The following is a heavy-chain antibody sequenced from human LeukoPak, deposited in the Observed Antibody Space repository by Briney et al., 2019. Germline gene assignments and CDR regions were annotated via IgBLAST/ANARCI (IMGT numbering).Heavy chain of an antibody. Sequence: GWSLRLSCVASVFSFSDSWMSWVRQAPGKGLEGVVSIKKGGSVKEYVHSEKGRFTIYRDNAKNTLYLQMGSLRAEDTGVYYCATYTNWVAGDVWGQGTTFSVS. CDR1: VFSFSDSW. V-gene: IGHV3-7*01. CDR2: IKKGGSVK. J-gene: IGHJ6*02. D-gene: IGHD7-27*01. CDR3: ATYTNWVAGDV.